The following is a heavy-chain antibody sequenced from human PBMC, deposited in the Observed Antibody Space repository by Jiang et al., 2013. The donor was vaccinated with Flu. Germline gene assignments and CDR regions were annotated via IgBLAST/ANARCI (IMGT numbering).Heavy chain of an antibody. D-gene: IGHD1-7*01. CDR1: GGFISSGGYY. Sequence: GSGLVKPSQTLSLTCTASGGFISSGGYYWSWIRQHPGKGLEWIGYIYYSGSTYYNPSLKSRVTISVDTSKNQFSLKLSSVTAADTAVYYCARDITGTSWFDPWGQGTLVTVSS. CDR3: ARDITGTSWFDP. V-gene: IGHV4-31*03. CDR2: IYYSGST. J-gene: IGHJ5*02.